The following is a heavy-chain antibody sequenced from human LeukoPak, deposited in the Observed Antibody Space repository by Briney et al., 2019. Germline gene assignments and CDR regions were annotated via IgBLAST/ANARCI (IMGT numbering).Heavy chain of an antibody. CDR3: ATYRQVLLPFES. V-gene: IGHV3-23*01. D-gene: IGHD2-8*02. Sequence: GGTLRLSCAASGLTFSTFAMIWVRQPPGKGLEWVSSIFPSGGEIHYADSVRGRFTISRDNSKSTLSLQMNSLRAEDTAIYYCATYRQVLLPFESWGQGTLVTVSS. J-gene: IGHJ4*02. CDR2: IFPSGGEI. CDR1: GLTFSTFA.